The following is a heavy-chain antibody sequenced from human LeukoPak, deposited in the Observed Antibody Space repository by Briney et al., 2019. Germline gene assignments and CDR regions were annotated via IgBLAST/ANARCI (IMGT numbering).Heavy chain of an antibody. Sequence: ASVKVSCKASGYTFTSYGISWVRQAPGQGLEWMGWISAYNGNTNYAQKLQGRVTMTTDTSTSTAYMELRSLRSDDTAVYYCARTPTRDYYDSSGYNAYWGQGTLVTVSS. V-gene: IGHV1-18*01. J-gene: IGHJ4*02. CDR2: ISAYNGNT. CDR3: ARTPTRDYYDSSGYNAY. CDR1: GYTFTSYG. D-gene: IGHD3-22*01.